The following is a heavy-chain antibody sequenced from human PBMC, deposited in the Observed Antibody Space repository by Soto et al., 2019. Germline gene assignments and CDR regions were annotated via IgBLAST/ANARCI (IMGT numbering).Heavy chain of an antibody. J-gene: IGHJ6*02. Sequence: EVQLLESGGGLVQPGGSLRLSCAASGFTFSNHAMNWVRQAPGKGLEWVSGISGSGGSTSYGASVKGRFTISRDNSENTLYLQMNSLRADDTAVYFCAKGHDFWSGYRYYYGMYVWGQGTTGTVSS. CDR2: ISGSGGST. D-gene: IGHD3-3*01. CDR1: GFTFSNHA. CDR3: AKGHDFWSGYRYYYGMYV. V-gene: IGHV3-23*01.